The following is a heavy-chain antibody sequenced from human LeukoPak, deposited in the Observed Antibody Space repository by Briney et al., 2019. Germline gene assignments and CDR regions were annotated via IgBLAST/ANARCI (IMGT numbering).Heavy chain of an antibody. CDR3: ARDYYDSSGHFDY. CDR1: GFTFSDYY. V-gene: IGHV3-11*04. Sequence: KPGGSLRLSCAASGFTFSDYYMSWIRQARGKGLEGVSYISSSGSTIYYADSVKGRFTISRDNAKNSLYLQMNSLRAEDTAVYYCARDYYDSSGHFDYWGQGTLVTVSS. J-gene: IGHJ4*02. CDR2: ISSSGSTI. D-gene: IGHD3-22*01.